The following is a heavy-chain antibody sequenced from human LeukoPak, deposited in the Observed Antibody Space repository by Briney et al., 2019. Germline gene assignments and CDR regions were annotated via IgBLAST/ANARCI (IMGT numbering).Heavy chain of an antibody. CDR2: ISSSSSYI. Sequence: PGGSLRLSCAASGFTFSSYSMNWVRQAPGKGLEWVSSISSSSSYIYYADSVKGRFTISRDNAKNSLYLQMNSLRAEDTAVYYCARVFWSGYYIQRGIDYWGQGTLVTVSS. CDR3: ARVFWSGYYIQRGIDY. CDR1: GFTFSSYS. D-gene: IGHD3-3*01. V-gene: IGHV3-21*01. J-gene: IGHJ4*02.